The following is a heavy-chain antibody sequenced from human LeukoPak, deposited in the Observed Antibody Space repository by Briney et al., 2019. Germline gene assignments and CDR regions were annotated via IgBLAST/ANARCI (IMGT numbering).Heavy chain of an antibody. J-gene: IGHJ4*02. CDR1: GVSISSYY. CDR2: IYYSGST. Sequence: SETLSLTCTVSGVSISSYYWSWIRQPLGKGLEWIGYIYYSGSTNYNPPLKSRVTISVDTSKNQFSLKLSSVTAADTAVYYCAREADYYGSGSYFDYWGQGTLVTVSS. CDR3: AREADYYGSGSYFDY. D-gene: IGHD3-10*01. V-gene: IGHV4-59*01.